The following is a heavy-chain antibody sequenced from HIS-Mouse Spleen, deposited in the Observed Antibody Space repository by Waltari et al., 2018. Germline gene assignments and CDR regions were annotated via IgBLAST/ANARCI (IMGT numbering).Heavy chain of an antibody. CDR3: AREIPYSSSWYDWYFDL. D-gene: IGHD6-13*01. J-gene: IGHJ2*01. CDR2: ICYSGGT. CDR1: GGSISSSSYY. Sequence: QLQLQESGPGLVKPSETLSLTCTVSGGSISSSSYYCGWIRQPPGKGLEWLGSICYSGGTYAHPSPKRGVTISTDTAKNQFALKLSSVTAADTAVYYCAREIPYSSSWYDWYFDLWGRGTLVTVSS. V-gene: IGHV4-39*07.